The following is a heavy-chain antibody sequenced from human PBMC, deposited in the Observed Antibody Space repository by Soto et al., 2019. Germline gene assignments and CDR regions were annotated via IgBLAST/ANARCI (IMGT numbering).Heavy chain of an antibody. CDR3: GLEPTGTGGFDY. D-gene: IGHD7-27*01. CDR1: GHTFTGHH. Sequence: QVQLVQSGPEVKMPGASVKVSCKASGHTFTGHHMHWVRQAPGQGLEWMAYIDLDSSHTKYAQRFQGRVTTTRDSSITTAYMELSGLRSDDTALYYCGLEPTGTGGFDYWGQGTVLTVSS. CDR2: IDLDSSHT. V-gene: IGHV1-2*02. J-gene: IGHJ4*02.